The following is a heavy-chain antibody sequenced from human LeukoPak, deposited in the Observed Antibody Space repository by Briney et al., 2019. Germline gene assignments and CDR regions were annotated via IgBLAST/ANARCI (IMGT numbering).Heavy chain of an antibody. CDR3: ARDRTTVTTDYYYMDV. J-gene: IGHJ6*03. CDR2: IKQDGSEK. Sequence: GGSLRLSCAASGFTFSIYSMSWVRQAPGKGLEWVANIKQDGSEKYYVDSVKGRFTISRDNAKNSLYLQMNSLRAEDTAVYYCARDRTTVTTDYYYMDVWGKGTTVTVSS. V-gene: IGHV3-7*01. D-gene: IGHD4-17*01. CDR1: GFTFSIYS.